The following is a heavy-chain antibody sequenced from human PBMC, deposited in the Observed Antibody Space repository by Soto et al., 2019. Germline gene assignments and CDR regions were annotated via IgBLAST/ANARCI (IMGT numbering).Heavy chain of an antibody. CDR2: TYSGGST. J-gene: IGHJ4*02. CDR1: GFTVSRNY. CDR3: ARGPHYRNLDD. V-gene: IGHV3-53*01. Sequence: GGSLRLSCAASGFTVSRNYMSWVRQAPGKGLEWVSVTYSGGSTYYADSVKGRFTISRDNSKNTLYLQMNSLRAEDTAVYYCARGPHYRNLDDWGQGTLVTVSS. D-gene: IGHD4-4*01.